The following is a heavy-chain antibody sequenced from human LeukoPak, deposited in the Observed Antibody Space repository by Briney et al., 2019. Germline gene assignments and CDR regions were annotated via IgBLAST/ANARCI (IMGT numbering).Heavy chain of an antibody. Sequence: SETLSLTCTVFGGAIRSGDYYWSRIRQPPGKGLEWIGYISYSGTTYYNPSLKSRVTISVDTSKNQFSLKLNSVTAADTAVYYCARTTGDDLKSFDHWGQGTLVTVSS. CDR3: ARTTGDDLKSFDH. V-gene: IGHV4-30-4*01. D-gene: IGHD7-27*01. CDR1: GGAIRSGDYY. CDR2: ISYSGTT. J-gene: IGHJ4*02.